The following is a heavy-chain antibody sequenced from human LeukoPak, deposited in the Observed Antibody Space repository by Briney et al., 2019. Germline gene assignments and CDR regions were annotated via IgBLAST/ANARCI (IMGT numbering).Heavy chain of an antibody. V-gene: IGHV3-7*01. CDR1: GFTFSRYW. CDR3: ARVGLLWFGEADAFDI. J-gene: IGHJ3*02. Sequence: GGSLRLSCAASGFTFSRYWMSWVRQAPGKGLEWVANIKQDGSEKYYVDSVKGRFTISRDNAKNSLYLQMNSLRAEDTAVYYCARVGLLWFGEADAFDIWGQGTMVTVSS. D-gene: IGHD3-10*01. CDR2: IKQDGSEK.